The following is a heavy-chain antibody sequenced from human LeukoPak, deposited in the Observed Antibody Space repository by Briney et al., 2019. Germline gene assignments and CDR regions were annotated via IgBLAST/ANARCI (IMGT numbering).Heavy chain of an antibody. V-gene: IGHV3-23*01. CDR3: AKGLWFGSHGDY. Sequence: GGSLRLSCAASGFTFSSYAMSWVRQAPGKGLKWVSAISDRGGSTYSADSVKGRFTISRDNSQNTLYLQMNSLSAEDTAVYYCAKGLWFGSHGDYWGQGTLVTVSS. D-gene: IGHD3-10*01. CDR1: GFTFSSYA. CDR2: ISDRGGST. J-gene: IGHJ4*02.